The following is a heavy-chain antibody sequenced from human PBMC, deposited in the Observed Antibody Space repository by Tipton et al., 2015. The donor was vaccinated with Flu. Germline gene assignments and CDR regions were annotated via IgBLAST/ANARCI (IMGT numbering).Heavy chain of an antibody. CDR2: IYHSGNT. J-gene: IGHJ4*02. CDR3: ARGGERLRLTPQFDY. Sequence: TLSLTCTVSGYSISSGYYWGWIRQPPGKGLEWIGSIYHSGNTYYNPSLKSRVTISVDTSKNQFTLKLSSVTAAATAVYYCARGGERLRLTPQFDYWGQGTLVTVSS. CDR1: GYSISSGYY. V-gene: IGHV4-38-2*02. D-gene: IGHD6-25*01.